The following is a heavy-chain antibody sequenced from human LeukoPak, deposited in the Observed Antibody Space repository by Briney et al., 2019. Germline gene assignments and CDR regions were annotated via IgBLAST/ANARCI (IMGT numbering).Heavy chain of an antibody. CDR1: GGSISSYY. Sequence: SETLSLTCTVSGGSISSYYWSWIRQPPGKGLEWIGEINHSGSTNYNPSLKSRVTISVDTSKNQFSLKLSSVTAADTAVYYCARADRAASYSGYDSRFDYWGQGTLVTVSS. J-gene: IGHJ4*02. V-gene: IGHV4-34*01. CDR2: INHSGST. D-gene: IGHD5-12*01. CDR3: ARADRAASYSGYDSRFDY.